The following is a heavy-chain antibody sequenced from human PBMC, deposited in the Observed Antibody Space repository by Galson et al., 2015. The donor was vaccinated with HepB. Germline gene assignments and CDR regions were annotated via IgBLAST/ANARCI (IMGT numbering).Heavy chain of an antibody. CDR3: ARGFGARIQTLDS. Sequence: LSLTCTVSGGPISSGSHYWIWVRQPPGKRLDWIGYIFYSGSTNFTPSLRSRVTMSVDTSKSQFSLSLRSVTVADTAVYYCARGFGARIQTLDSWGQGTLVTVSS. V-gene: IGHV4-61*01. D-gene: IGHD3-10*01. CDR1: GGPISSGSHY. CDR2: IFYSGST. J-gene: IGHJ4*02.